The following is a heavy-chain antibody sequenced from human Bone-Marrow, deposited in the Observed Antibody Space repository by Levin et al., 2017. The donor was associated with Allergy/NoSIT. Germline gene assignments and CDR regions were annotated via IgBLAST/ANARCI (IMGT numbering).Heavy chain of an antibody. CDR2: IYYSGST. V-gene: IGHV4-39*07. D-gene: IGHD3-22*01. J-gene: IGHJ5*02. CDR1: GGSISSSSYY. CDR3: ASSRDGDYDSRPPFDP. Sequence: SETLPLTCTVSGGSISSSSYYWGWIRQPPGKGLEWIGSIYYSGSTYYNPSLKSRVTISVDTSKNQFSLKLSSVTAADTAVYYCASSRDGDYDSRPPFDPWGQGTLVTVSS.